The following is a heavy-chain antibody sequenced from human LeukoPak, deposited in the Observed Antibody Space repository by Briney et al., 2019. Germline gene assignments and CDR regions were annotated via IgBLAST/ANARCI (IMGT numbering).Heavy chain of an antibody. CDR3: ARDAPPGGMPEYFFDY. CDR2: IGSGVT. Sequence: GGSLRLSCAASGFTFSSYSMSWVRQAPGKGLEWVSHIGSGVTYADSVKGRFTISRDNAKNSLYLQMNSLRAEDTAVYYCARDAPPGGMPEYFFDYWGQGTLVTVSS. J-gene: IGHJ4*02. D-gene: IGHD2-2*01. V-gene: IGHV3-21*05. CDR1: GFTFSSYS.